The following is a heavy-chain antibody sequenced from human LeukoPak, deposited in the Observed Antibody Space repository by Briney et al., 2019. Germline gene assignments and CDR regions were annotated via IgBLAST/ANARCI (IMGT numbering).Heavy chain of an antibody. CDR2: IDDDGGST. D-gene: IGHD6-19*01. CDR1: GFTFSTDI. Sequence: GGSLRLSCAASGFTFSTDIMTWVRQAPGKGLEWVSAIDDDGGSTDYADSVRGRFTISRDNSKHTLFLQMNRLRADDTALYYCARRVGGTPDYWGRGTLVTVSS. V-gene: IGHV3-23*01. CDR3: ARRVGGTPDY. J-gene: IGHJ4*02.